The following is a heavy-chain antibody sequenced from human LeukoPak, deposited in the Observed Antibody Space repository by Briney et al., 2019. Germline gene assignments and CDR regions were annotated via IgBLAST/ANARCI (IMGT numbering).Heavy chain of an antibody. V-gene: IGHV1-58*02. J-gene: IGHJ4*02. CDR2: IAVGSGNT. D-gene: IGHD3-22*01. Sequence: SVKVSCKASGFSFSSSSMQWVGQARGQRLEWIGWIAVGSGNTNYAQKFQGRVTITRDMSTSTAYMELSSLRSEDTALYYCAAVFGSGYYYYFDYWGQGSLVTVSS. CDR1: GFSFSSSS. CDR3: AAVFGSGYYYYFDY.